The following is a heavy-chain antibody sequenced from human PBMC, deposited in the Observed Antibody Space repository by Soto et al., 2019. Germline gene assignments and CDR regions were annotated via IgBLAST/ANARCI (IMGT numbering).Heavy chain of an antibody. V-gene: IGHV1-69*13. D-gene: IGHD1-20*01. CDR3: ARCMSNWNLPPYYYYGMDV. J-gene: IGHJ6*02. Sequence: SVKVSCKASGGTFSSYAISWVRQAPGQGLEWMGGIIPIFGTANYAQKFQGRVTITADESTSTAYMELSSLRSEDTAVYYCARCMSNWNLPPYYYYGMDVWGQGTTVTVSS. CDR2: IIPIFGTA. CDR1: GGTFSSYA.